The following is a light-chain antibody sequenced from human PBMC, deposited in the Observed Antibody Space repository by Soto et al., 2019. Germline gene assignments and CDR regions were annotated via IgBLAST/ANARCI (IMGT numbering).Light chain of an antibody. CDR1: QSINNRY. Sequence: EIVLTQSPGTLSLSPGERATLSCRASQSINNRYLAWYQQKPGQAPRLLIYAASSRATGIPDRFSGSGSGTDFTLTISRLEPEDFAVYYCQQFGSSPGFTFGPGTKSGYQT. V-gene: IGKV3-20*01. CDR3: QQFGSSPGFT. CDR2: AAS. J-gene: IGKJ3*01.